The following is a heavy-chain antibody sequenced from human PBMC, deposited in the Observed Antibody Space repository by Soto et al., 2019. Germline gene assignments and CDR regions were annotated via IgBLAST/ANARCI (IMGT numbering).Heavy chain of an antibody. CDR1: GFSFSSFE. V-gene: IGHV3-48*03. D-gene: IGHD3-10*01. CDR3: ARVPYYYGSGSYYNPDY. J-gene: IGHJ4*02. Sequence: GGSLRLSCAASGFSFSSFEMVWVRQTPGRGLEWISYISDSGGTRHYADSVKGRFTISRDNAENSLYLQMDNLRDEDTAVYYCARVPYYYGSGSYYNPDYWGQGTLVTVSS. CDR2: ISDSGGTR.